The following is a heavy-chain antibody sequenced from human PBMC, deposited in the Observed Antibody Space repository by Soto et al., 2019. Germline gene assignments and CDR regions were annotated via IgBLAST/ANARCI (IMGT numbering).Heavy chain of an antibody. CDR2: IYYSGST. Sequence: ETLSLTCTVSGGSISSYYWSWIRQPPGKGLEWIGYIYYSGSTNYNPSLKSRVTISVDRSKNQFSLKLSSVTAADTAVYYCASGIGDYARDYWGQGTLVTVSS. D-gene: IGHD4-17*01. V-gene: IGHV4-59*12. CDR1: GGSISSYY. J-gene: IGHJ4*02. CDR3: ASGIGDYARDY.